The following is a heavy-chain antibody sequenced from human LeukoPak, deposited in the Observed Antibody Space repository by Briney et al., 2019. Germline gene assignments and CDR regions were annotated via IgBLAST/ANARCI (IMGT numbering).Heavy chain of an antibody. J-gene: IGHJ6*04. CDR1: GGTFSSYA. Sequence: GSSVKVSCKASGGTFSSYAISWVRQAPGQGLEWMGGIIPIFGTANYAQKFQGRVTITADKSTSTAYMELSSLRSEDTAVYYCAGPMAAAGRDSGYYYGMDVWGKGTTVTVSS. CDR3: AGPMAAAGRDSGYYYGMDV. D-gene: IGHD6-13*01. CDR2: IIPIFGTA. V-gene: IGHV1-69*06.